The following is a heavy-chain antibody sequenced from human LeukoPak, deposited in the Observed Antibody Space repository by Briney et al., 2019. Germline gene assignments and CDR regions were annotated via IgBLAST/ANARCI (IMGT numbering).Heavy chain of an antibody. CDR2: IYYSGST. CDR1: GGSIRSYY. D-gene: IGHD3-16*01. V-gene: IGHV4-59*01. CDR3: ARGDYYYYYYMDV. Sequence: SETLSLTCTVSGGSIRSYYRSWIRQPPGKGPEWIGYIYYSGSTNYNPSLKSRVTISVDTSKNQFSLKLSSVTAADTAVYYCARGDYYYYYYMDVWGKGTTATVSS. J-gene: IGHJ6*03.